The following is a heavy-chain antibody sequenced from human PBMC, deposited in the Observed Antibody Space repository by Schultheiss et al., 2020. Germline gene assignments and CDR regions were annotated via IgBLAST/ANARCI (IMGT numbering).Heavy chain of an antibody. CDR1: GFTFSSYG. Sequence: GESLRISCAAAGFTFSSYGMHWVRQAPGKGLEWVSVIYSGGSTYYADSVKGRFTISRDNSKNTLYLQMNSLRAEDTAVYYCARDRNYYDSSGRHYYYYGMDVWGQGTTVTVSS. V-gene: IGHV3-NL1*01. D-gene: IGHD3-22*01. J-gene: IGHJ6*02. CDR2: IYSGGST. CDR3: ARDRNYYDSSGRHYYYYGMDV.